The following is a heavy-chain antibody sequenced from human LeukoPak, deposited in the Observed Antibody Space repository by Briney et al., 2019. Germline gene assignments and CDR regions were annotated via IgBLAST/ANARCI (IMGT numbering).Heavy chain of an antibody. V-gene: IGHV1-2*02. CDR1: GYTFTGYY. CDR2: INPNSGDT. J-gene: IGHJ4*02. Sequence: GASVKVSCKASGYTFTGYYMHWVRQAPGQGLEWMGWINPNSGDTIYAQKFQGRVTMTRDTSITTAYIELSRLRSDDTAVYYCAREEGFCRSTSCSAPFDYWGQGTLVTVSS. D-gene: IGHD2-2*01. CDR3: AREEGFCRSTSCSAPFDY.